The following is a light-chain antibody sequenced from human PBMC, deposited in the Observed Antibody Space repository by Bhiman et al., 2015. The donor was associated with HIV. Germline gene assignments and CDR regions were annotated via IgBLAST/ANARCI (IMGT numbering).Light chain of an antibody. V-gene: IGLV1-51*01. J-gene: IGLJ1*01. Sequence: QSVLTQPPSVSAAPGQQVTISCSGTTSNIGTNYVSWYQQMPPTAPKLLIYDNRKRPSDIPDRFSGSKSGTSATLAIAGLQTGDEADYYCVTWDTSLTAEVFGPGTKVTVL. CDR1: TSNIGTNY. CDR3: VTWDTSLTAEV. CDR2: DNR.